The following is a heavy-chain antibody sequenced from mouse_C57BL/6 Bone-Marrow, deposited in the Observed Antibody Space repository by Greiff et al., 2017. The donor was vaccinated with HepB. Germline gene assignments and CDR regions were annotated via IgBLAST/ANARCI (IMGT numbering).Heavy chain of an antibody. V-gene: IGHV1-50*01. J-gene: IGHJ3*01. CDR1: GYTFTSYW. CDR3: ARGDYYGSSPWFAY. Sequence: VQLQQPGAELVKPGASVKLSCKASGYTFTSYWMQWVKQRPGQGLEWIGEIDPSDGYTNYNQKFKGKATLTVDTSARTAYMQLSLLTSEDSAVYYCARGDYYGSSPWFAYWGQGTLVTVSA. CDR2: IDPSDGYT. D-gene: IGHD1-1*01.